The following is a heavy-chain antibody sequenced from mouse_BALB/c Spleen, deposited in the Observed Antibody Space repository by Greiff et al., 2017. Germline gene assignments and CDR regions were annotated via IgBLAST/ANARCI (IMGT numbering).Heavy chain of an antibody. V-gene: IGHV3-1*02. CDR2: IHYSGST. CDR1: GYSITSGYS. Sequence: DVKLQESGPDLVKPSQSLSLTCTVTGYSITSGYSWHWIRQFPGNKLEWMGYIHYSGSTNYNPSLKSRISITRDTSKNQFFLQLNSVTTEDTATYYCARSDGLRHAMDYWGQGTSVTVSS. D-gene: IGHD2-2*01. J-gene: IGHJ4*01. CDR3: ARSDGLRHAMDY.